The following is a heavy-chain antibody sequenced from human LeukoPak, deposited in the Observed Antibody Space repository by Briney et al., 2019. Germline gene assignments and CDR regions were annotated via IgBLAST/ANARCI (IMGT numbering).Heavy chain of an antibody. Sequence: SETLSLTCTVSGGSINSNYWSWIRQPPGKRLEWIGYIYYSGSTNYNPSLKSRVTISVDTSKNQFSLKLSSVTAADTAVYYCARRLAVTGRYYFDYWGQGALVTVSS. CDR2: IYYSGST. J-gene: IGHJ4*02. CDR1: GGSINSNY. V-gene: IGHV4-59*01. CDR3: ARRLAVTGRYYFDY. D-gene: IGHD6-19*01.